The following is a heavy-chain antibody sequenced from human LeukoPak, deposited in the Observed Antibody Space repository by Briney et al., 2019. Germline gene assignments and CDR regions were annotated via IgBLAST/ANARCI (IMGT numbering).Heavy chain of an antibody. V-gene: IGHV4-38-2*02. J-gene: IGHJ4*02. D-gene: IGHD6-6*01. CDR2: LFHSGTI. CDR1: NYSISSDYY. CDR3: ARATRPRGDFDY. Sequence: SETLSLTCTVSNYSISSDYYWGWIRQPPGKGLEWIGSLFHSGTIYYTPSLKSRATTSVNTSNNRFSLKLMSVAAADTAVYYCARATRPRGDFDYWGQGTLVTVSS.